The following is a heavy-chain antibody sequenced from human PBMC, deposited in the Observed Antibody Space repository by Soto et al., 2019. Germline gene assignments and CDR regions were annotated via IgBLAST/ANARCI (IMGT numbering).Heavy chain of an antibody. CDR2: ISWNSGNK. CDR1: GFTFDDYA. V-gene: IGHV3-9*01. J-gene: IGHJ6*03. D-gene: IGHD3-22*01. Sequence: EVQLVESGGGLVQPGRSLRVSCAASGFTFDDYAMHWVRQAPGKGLEWVSGISWNSGNKAYADSVKGRFTISRDTANNSLYLQMNSLRAEDTALYYCAKGGGYSPYYYMDVWGKGTTVTVSS. CDR3: AKGGGYSPYYYMDV.